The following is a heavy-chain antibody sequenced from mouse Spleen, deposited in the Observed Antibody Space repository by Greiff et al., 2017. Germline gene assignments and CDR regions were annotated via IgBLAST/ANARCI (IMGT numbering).Heavy chain of an antibody. J-gene: IGHJ3*01. Sequence: EVQVVESGGGLVKPGGSLKLSCAASGFTFSSYAMSWVRQTPEKRLEWVASISGGGSTYYPDTVKGRFTISRDNAKNTLYLQMSRLKSEGTAMSYCARQQTARAFAYWGQGTLVTVSA. D-gene: IGHD3-2*01. CDR3: ARQQTARAFAY. CDR1: GFTFSSYA. CDR2: ISGGGST. V-gene: IGHV5-12-1*01.